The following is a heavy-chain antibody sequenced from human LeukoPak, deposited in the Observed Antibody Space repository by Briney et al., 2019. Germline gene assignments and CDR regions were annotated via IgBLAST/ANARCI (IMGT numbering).Heavy chain of an antibody. CDR3: ARHLASPEGGVDY. V-gene: IGHV5-51*01. CDR1: GYSFTSYW. J-gene: IGHJ4*02. D-gene: IGHD3-16*01. Sequence: AGASLQISCKGSGYSFTSYWIGWVRQLPGKGLEWMGIIYSPSFQGQVTISADKSISTAYLQWSSLKASDTAMYYCARHLASPEGGVDYWGQGTLVTVSS. CDR2: I.